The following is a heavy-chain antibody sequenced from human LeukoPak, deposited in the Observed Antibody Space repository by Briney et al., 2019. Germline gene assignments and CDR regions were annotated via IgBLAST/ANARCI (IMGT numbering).Heavy chain of an antibody. CDR1: GFTLRNYW. Sequence: PGGSLRLSCAASGFTLRNYWMAWVRRAPGKGLEWVSYISSSSSTIYYADSVKGRFTISRDNAKNTLYLQMNSLRAEDTAVYYCAKNSGPGGYYYYGMDVWGQGTTVTVSS. D-gene: IGHD3-10*01. CDR2: ISSSSSTI. J-gene: IGHJ6*02. CDR3: AKNSGPGGYYYYGMDV. V-gene: IGHV3-48*01.